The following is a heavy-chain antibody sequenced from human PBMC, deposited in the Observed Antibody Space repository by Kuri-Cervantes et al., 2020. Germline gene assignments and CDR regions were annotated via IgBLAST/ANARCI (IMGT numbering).Heavy chain of an antibody. J-gene: IGHJ4*02. Sequence: GESLKISCAASGFTFSSYAMSWVRQAPGKGLEWVSTISGSGGSTYYADSVKGRFTISRDNSKNTLYLQMNSLRAEDTAVYYCARDGRRYSYGSVGYIFDYWGQGTLVTVSS. V-gene: IGHV3-23*01. CDR2: ISGSGGST. CDR1: GFTFSSYA. CDR3: ARDGRRYSYGSVGYIFDY. D-gene: IGHD5-18*01.